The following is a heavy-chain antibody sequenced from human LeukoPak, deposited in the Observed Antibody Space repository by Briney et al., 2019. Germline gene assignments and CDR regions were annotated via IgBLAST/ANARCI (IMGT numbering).Heavy chain of an antibody. Sequence: SETLSLTCTVSGGSISSYYWSWIRQPPGKGLEWIGNIYYSGSTYYNPSLKSRVTISVDTSKNQFSLKLSSVTAADTAVYYCARGWDPAAIDYWGQGTLVTVSS. J-gene: IGHJ4*02. V-gene: IGHV4-59*01. CDR3: ARGWDPAAIDY. CDR2: IYYSGST. CDR1: GGSISSYY. D-gene: IGHD2-2*01.